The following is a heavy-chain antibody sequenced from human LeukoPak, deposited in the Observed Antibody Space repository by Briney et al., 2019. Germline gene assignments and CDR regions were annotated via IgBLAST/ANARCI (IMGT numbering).Heavy chain of an antibody. CDR2: IYHSGST. CDR3: ARVRELLGDY. D-gene: IGHD1-26*01. CDR1: GYSISSGYY. V-gene: IGHV4-38-2*02. Sequence: SETLSLTCTVSGYSISSGYYWGWIRQPPGKGLEWIGSIYHSGSTYYNPSLRSRVTILVDTSKNQFSLKLSSVTASDTAVYYCARVRELLGDYWGQGTLVTVSS. J-gene: IGHJ4*02.